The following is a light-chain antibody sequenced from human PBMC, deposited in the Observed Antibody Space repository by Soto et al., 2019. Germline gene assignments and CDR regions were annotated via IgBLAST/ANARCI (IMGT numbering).Light chain of an antibody. V-gene: IGKV1-39*01. Sequence: DIQLTQSPSSLSASVGDRVTITCRAGQSISNFLNWYQQRPGQAPKLLISSSSNVQSGVPSRFSGRGSGTDFTLTISGLQPEDAASYCCQQSYNTPRTFGQGTKVDIK. J-gene: IGKJ1*01. CDR2: SSS. CDR3: QQSYNTPRT. CDR1: QSISNF.